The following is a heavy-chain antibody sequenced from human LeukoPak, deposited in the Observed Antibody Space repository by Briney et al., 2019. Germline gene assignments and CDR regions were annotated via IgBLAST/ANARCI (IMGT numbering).Heavy chain of an antibody. CDR3: ARDNPYSFYYYYYGMDV. D-gene: IGHD2-21*01. V-gene: IGHV1-18*01. CDR2: ISAYNGNT. J-gene: IGHJ6*02. CDR1: GYTFTSYG. Sequence: ASVKVSCKASGYTFTSYGISWVRQAPGQGLEWMGWISAYNGNTNYAQKLQGRVTMTTDTSTSTAYMELRSLRSDDTAVYYCARDNPYSFYYYYYGMDVWGQGTTVTVSS.